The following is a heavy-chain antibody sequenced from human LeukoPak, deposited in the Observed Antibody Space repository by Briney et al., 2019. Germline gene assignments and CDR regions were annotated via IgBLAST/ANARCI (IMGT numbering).Heavy chain of an antibody. CDR3: AKDPNYYDSSDEDY. CDR1: GFTFSSYW. J-gene: IGHJ4*02. D-gene: IGHD3-22*01. Sequence: GGSLRLSCAASGFTFSSYWMSWVRQAPGKGLEWVAVISYDGSNKNYAGSVKGRFTISRDNSKNTLYLQMNSLRAEDTAVYYCAKDPNYYDSSDEDYWGQGTLVTVSS. V-gene: IGHV3-30*18. CDR2: ISYDGSNK.